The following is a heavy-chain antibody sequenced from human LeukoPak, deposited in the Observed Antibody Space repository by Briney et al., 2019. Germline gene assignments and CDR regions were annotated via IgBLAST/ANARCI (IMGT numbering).Heavy chain of an antibody. D-gene: IGHD5-18*01. V-gene: IGHV4-61*08. Sequence: SETLSLTCSVSGGSISIGDHYWTWIRQPPGKGLEWLGHVYYNGRTNYHPSLNSRVTISVDTSKNRFSLNLISVTAADTAVYYCARPYTSSVPLHLNSWGQGTMVTVSS. CDR3: ARPYTSSVPLHLNS. CDR1: GGSISIGDHY. J-gene: IGHJ4*02. CDR2: VYYNGRT.